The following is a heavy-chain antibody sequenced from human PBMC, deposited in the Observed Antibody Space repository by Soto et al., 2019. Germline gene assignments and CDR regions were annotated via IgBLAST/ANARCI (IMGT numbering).Heavy chain of an antibody. CDR3: ARDLHQLPDSNYDFWSGSNKLFED. CDR2: ISAYNGNT. D-gene: IGHD3-3*01. V-gene: IGHV1-18*01. Sequence: VASVKVSCKASGYTFTSYGISWVRQAPGQGLEWMGWISAYNGNTNYAQKLQGRVTMTTDTSTSTAYMELRSLRSDDTAVYYCARDLHQLPDSNYDFWSGSNKLFEDWGQGTRVTVSS. J-gene: IGHJ4*02. CDR1: GYTFTSYG.